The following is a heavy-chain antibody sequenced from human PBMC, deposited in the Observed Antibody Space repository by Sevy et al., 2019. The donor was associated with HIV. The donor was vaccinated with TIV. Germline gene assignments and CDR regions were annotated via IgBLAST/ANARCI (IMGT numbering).Heavy chain of an antibody. Sequence: ASVKVSCKASGYTFTTYYIHWVRQAPGQGLEWMGLIDPSGSTRYAQKFQGRVSMTGETSTTTLYMELSSLTSEETTVYYCARDRDLSGSYLEYYYYAMDVWGQGTTVTVSS. D-gene: IGHD1-26*01. V-gene: IGHV1-46*01. CDR1: GYTFTTYY. J-gene: IGHJ6*02. CDR3: ARDRDLSGSYLEYYYYAMDV. CDR2: IDPSGST.